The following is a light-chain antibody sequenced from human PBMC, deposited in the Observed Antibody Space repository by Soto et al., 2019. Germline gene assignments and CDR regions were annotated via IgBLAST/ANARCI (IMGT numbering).Light chain of an antibody. J-gene: IGKJ3*01. CDR3: QQDFHFPSS. CDR2: GSS. CDR1: QDISSW. Sequence: DIQMTQSPSSVSASVGDRVTITCRASQDISSWLAWYQQKPGKAPVLLIYGSSTLQGGVPSRFSGSGSGTDFTLAITSLQPEDAGTYYCQQDFHFPSSFGPGTKVHV. V-gene: IGKV1-12*02.